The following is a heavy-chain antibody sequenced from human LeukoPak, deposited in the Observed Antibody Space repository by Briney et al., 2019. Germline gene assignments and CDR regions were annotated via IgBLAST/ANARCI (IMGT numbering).Heavy chain of an antibody. CDR1: GGSISSSSYY. J-gene: IGHJ4*02. CDR3: ARHPGVGNPTYFDY. CDR2: IYYSGST. D-gene: IGHD1-26*01. Sequence: SETLSLTCTVSGGSISSSSYYWGWIRQPPGKGLEWIGSIYYSGSTYYNPSLKSRVTISVDTSKNQFSLKLSSVTAADTAVYYCARHPGVGNPTYFDYWGQGTLVTVSS. V-gene: IGHV4-39*01.